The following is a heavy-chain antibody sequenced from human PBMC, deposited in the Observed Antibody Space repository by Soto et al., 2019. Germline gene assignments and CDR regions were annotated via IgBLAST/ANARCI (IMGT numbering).Heavy chain of an antibody. CDR3: ARLPIGPKNGWFDP. J-gene: IGHJ5*02. Sequence: GESLKISCKDSGYNFANCWIVWVRQMPGKRLERIGLIYHGASDTRCSPSFQGQVTSSADKSIRTAYMQWTSMKGSATAMYYCARLPIGPKNGWFDPSGQGTLVTSPQ. CDR1: GYNFANCW. V-gene: IGHV5-51*01. D-gene: IGHD2-8*01. CDR2: IYHGASDT.